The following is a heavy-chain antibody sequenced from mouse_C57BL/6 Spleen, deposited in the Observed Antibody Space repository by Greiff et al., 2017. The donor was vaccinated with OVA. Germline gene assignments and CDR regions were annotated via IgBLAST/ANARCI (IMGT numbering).Heavy chain of an antibody. CDR3: ARVYYGSSYLFYWYFDV. J-gene: IGHJ1*03. D-gene: IGHD1-1*01. V-gene: IGHV1-55*01. CDR1: GYTFTSYW. Sequence: QVQLQQPGAELVKPGASVKMSCKASGYTFTSYWITWVKQRPGQGLEWIGDIYPGSGSTNYNEKFKSQATLTVDTSSSTAYMQLSSLTSEDSAIYYCARVYYGSSYLFYWYFDVWGTGTTVTVSS. CDR2: IYPGSGST.